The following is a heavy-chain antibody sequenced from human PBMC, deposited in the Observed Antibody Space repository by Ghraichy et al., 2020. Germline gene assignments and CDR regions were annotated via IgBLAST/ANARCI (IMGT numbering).Heavy chain of an antibody. CDR3: ANTGGESY. D-gene: IGHD3-10*01. CDR1: GFTFSSYA. V-gene: IGHV3-23*01. Sequence: LSLTCAASGFTFSSYAMSWVRQAPGKGLEGVSAISGSGGSTYYADSVKGRFTISRDNSKNTLYLQMNSLRAEDTAVYYCANTGGESYWGQGTLVTVSS. CDR2: ISGSGGST. J-gene: IGHJ4*02.